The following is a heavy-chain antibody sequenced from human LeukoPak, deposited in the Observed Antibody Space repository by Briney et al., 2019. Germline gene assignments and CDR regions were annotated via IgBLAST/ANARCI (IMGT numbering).Heavy chain of an antibody. V-gene: IGHV1-2*02. CDR1: GYTFTGYY. D-gene: IGHD2-21*01. Sequence: GASVKVSCKASGYTFTGYYMHWVRQAPGQGLEWMGWINPNSGGTNYAQKFQGRVTMTRDTSISTAYMELSRLRSDDTAVYYCATPNAYCGGDCYRFDYWGQGTLVTVSS. CDR2: INPNSGGT. CDR3: ATPNAYCGGDCYRFDY. J-gene: IGHJ4*02.